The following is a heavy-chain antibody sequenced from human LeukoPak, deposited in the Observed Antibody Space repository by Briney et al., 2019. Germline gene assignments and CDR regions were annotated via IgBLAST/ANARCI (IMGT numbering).Heavy chain of an antibody. D-gene: IGHD1-1*01. V-gene: IGHV4-4*07. CDR1: GGSISSYY. Sequence: SETLSLTCTVSGGSISSYYWSWIRQPAGKGLEWIGRIYTSGSTNYNPPLKSRVTMSVDTSKNQFSLKLSSVTAADTAVYYCARQQSGHWNGVGLDFWGQGTLVTVSS. CDR2: IYTSGST. J-gene: IGHJ4*02. CDR3: ARQQSGHWNGVGLDF.